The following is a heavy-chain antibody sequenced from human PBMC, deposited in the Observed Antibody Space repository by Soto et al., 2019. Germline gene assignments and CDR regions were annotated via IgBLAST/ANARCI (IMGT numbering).Heavy chain of an antibody. J-gene: IGHJ4*02. V-gene: IGHV1-8*01. CDR3: ARDEVAVAAFDY. CDR2: MNPNSANT. D-gene: IGHD6-19*01. CDR1: GYTFTSYD. Sequence: ASVKVSCKASGYTFTSYDINWVRQATGQGLEWMGRMNPNSANTGYAQKFQGRVTITTNTSTSTAYMELSSLRSEDTAVYYCARDEVAVAAFDYWGQGTLVTVSS.